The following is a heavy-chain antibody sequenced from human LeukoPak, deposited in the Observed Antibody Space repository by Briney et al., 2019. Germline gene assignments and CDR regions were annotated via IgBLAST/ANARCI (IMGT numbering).Heavy chain of an antibody. CDR3: ARLRLSYYYDSSGYKATDY. J-gene: IGHJ4*02. V-gene: IGHV1-69*13. CDR1: GGTFSSYA. CDR2: IIPIFGTA. Sequence: SVTVSCTASGGTFSSYAISWVRQAPGQGLEWMGGIIPIFGTANYAQKFQGRVTITADESTSTAYMELSSLRSEDTAVYYCARLRLSYYYDSSGYKATDYWGQGTLVTVSS. D-gene: IGHD3-22*01.